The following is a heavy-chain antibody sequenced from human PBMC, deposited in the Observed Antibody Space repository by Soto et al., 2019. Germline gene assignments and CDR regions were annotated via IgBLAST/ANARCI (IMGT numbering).Heavy chain of an antibody. J-gene: IGHJ4*02. V-gene: IGHV1-2*02. CDR3: ARDRTFYTSGWNMCHFDY. CDR2: INPNTGAT. D-gene: IGHD6-19*01. Sequence: QVQLVQAGAEVKKPGASVKVSCKASGYTFTGYSIHWVRQVPGHGLEWVGWINPNTGATETAQTFQGRITMSRDTSTSTAYMEVSSLRSAHTAVYFCARDRTFYTSGWNMCHFDYWGQGTMVTVSS. CDR1: GYTFTGYS.